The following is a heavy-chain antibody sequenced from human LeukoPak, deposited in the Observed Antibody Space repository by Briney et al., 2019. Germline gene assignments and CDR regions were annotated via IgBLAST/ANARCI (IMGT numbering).Heavy chain of an antibody. CDR1: VFTFSSYA. D-gene: IGHD4-11*01. CDR2: ISYDGTNK. J-gene: IGHJ4*02. Sequence: GGSLSLSCAASVFTFSSYAIHWVRQAPGRGVEWVAVISYDGTNKNYADSVKGRFTISRDNSKNTLYLQLNSLRAEDTAVYYCARDRTPNWSAYSNPTFHYWGQGTLVTVSS. V-gene: IGHV3-30*07. CDR3: ARDRTPNWSAYSNPTFHY.